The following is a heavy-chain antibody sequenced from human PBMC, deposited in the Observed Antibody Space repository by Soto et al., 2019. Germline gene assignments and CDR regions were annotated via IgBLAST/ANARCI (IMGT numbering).Heavy chain of an antibody. J-gene: IGHJ5*02. CDR3: ARSPYGDYNWFDP. CDR1: GGSISSYY. CDR2: IYYSGST. V-gene: IGHV4-59*08. D-gene: IGHD4-17*01. Sequence: PSETLSLTCTVSGGSISSYYWSWIRQPPGKGLEWIGYIYYSGSTNYNPSLKSRVTISVDTSKNQFSLKLSSVTAADTAVYYCARSPYGDYNWFDPWGQGTLVTVSS.